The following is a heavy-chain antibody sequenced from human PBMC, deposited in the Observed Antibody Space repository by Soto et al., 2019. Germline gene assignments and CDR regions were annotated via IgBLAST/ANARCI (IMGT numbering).Heavy chain of an antibody. D-gene: IGHD3-22*01. J-gene: IGHJ5*02. V-gene: IGHV1-69*06. CDR3: ARDRTDSGYYTNWLDP. CDR1: GGTFGSDA. Sequence: ASVKVSCKASGGTFGSDAITWVRQAPGQGLEWVGRIIPIFGTTNYAQNLQGRVTISADRSTLTSYMELHSLTSDDTALYYCARDRTDSGYYTNWLDPWGQGTQVTSPQ. CDR2: IIPIFGTT.